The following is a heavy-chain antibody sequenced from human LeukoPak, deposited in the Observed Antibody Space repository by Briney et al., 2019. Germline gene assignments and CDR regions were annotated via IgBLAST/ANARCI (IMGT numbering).Heavy chain of an antibody. V-gene: IGHV3-49*03. CDR1: GFTFGDYS. Sequence: GGSLRLSCTTSGFTFGDYSMTWFRQTPGKGLEWVGFIRSKTYGGTTDFAASVKGRFTISRDNAKNSLYLQMNSLRAEDTALYYCAKDRSSSVRGALDYWGQGTLVTVSS. CDR2: IRSKTYGGTT. D-gene: IGHD3-10*01. J-gene: IGHJ4*02. CDR3: AKDRSSSVRGALDY.